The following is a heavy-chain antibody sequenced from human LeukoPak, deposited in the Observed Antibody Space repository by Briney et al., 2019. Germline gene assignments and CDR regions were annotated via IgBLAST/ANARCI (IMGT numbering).Heavy chain of an antibody. CDR2: IYTSGST. CDR3: AREGITYYYGSGKDYNWFDP. V-gene: IGHV4-4*07. D-gene: IGHD3-10*01. CDR1: GGSFSGYY. Sequence: SETLSLTCAVYGGSFSGYYWSWIRQPAGKGLEWIGRIYTSGSTNYNPSLKSRVTMSVDTSKNQFSLKLSSVTAADTAVYYCAREGITYYYGSGKDYNWFDPWGQGTLVTVSS. J-gene: IGHJ5*02.